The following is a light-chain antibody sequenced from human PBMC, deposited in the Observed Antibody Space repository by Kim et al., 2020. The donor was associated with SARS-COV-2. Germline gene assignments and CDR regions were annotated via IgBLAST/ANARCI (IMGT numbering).Light chain of an antibody. CDR1: QSVSSY. CDR3: QQRSNWPLT. J-gene: IGKJ4*01. V-gene: IGKV3-11*01. CDR2: DAS. Sequence: LSPGERATLSCRASQSVSSYLAWYQQKPGQAPRLLIFDASNRATGIPARFSGSGSGTDFTLTISSLEPEDFAVYYCQQRSNWPLTFGGGTKVDIK.